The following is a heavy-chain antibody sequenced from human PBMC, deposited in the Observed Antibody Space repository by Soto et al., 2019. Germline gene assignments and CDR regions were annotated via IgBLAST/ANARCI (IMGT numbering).Heavy chain of an antibody. CDR1: GYTFTSYA. CDR2: INAGNGNT. CDR3: ARGAEAGTSAVFDY. V-gene: IGHV1-3*01. J-gene: IGHJ4*02. D-gene: IGHD6-19*01. Sequence: ASVKVSCKASGYTFTSYAMHWVRQAPGQRLEWMGWINAGNGNTKYSQKFQGRVTITRDKSTSTAYMELSSLRSEDTAVYYCARGAEAGTSAVFDYWGQGTLVTVSS.